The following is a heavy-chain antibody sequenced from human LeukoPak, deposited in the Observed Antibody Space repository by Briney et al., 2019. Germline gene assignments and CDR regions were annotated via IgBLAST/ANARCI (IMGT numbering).Heavy chain of an antibody. CDR1: GFTFSSYA. J-gene: IGHJ4*02. V-gene: IGHV3-30-3*01. D-gene: IGHD6-13*01. CDR3: ARRGPYSSSWYGVDYFDY. CDR2: ISYDGSNK. Sequence: GGSLRLSCAASGFTFSSYAMHWVRQAPGKGLEWVAVISYDGSNKYYADSVKGRFTISRDNSKNTLYLQMNSLRAEDTAVYYCARRGPYSSSWYGVDYFDYWGQGTLVTVSS.